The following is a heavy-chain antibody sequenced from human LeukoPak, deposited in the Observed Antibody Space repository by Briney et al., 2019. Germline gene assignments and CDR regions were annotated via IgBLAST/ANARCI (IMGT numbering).Heavy chain of an antibody. D-gene: IGHD3-22*01. CDR1: GGSFSGYY. CDR3: ARGGHLYYYDSSGYYR. CDR2: INHSGSS. J-gene: IGHJ4*02. V-gene: IGHV4-34*01. Sequence: SETLSLTCAVYGGSFSGYYWSWIRKPPGKGLEWVGEINHSGSSNYNPSLKSRVTISVDTSKNQFSLKLSSVTAADTAVYYCARGGHLYYYDSSGYYRWGQGTLVTVSS.